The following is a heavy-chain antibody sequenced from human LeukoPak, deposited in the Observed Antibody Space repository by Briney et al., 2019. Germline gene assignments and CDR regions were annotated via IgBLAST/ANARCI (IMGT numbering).Heavy chain of an antibody. V-gene: IGHV3-11*06. CDR3: ARDTGESFDL. CDR2: ISRSGDYT. Sequence: PGGSLRLSCAASGFAFSDYYMSWIRQAPGKGLEWVSYISRSGDYTNYADSVKGRFTISRDNAKSSLYLQMNSLRAEDTAVYYCARDTGESFDLWGQGTMVTVSS. J-gene: IGHJ3*01. CDR1: GFAFSDYY. D-gene: IGHD7-27*01.